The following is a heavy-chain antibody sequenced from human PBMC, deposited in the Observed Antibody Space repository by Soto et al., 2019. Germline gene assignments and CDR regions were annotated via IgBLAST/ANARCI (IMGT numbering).Heavy chain of an antibody. Sequence: ASVKVSCKASGYIFTSYGISWVRQAPGQGLEWMGWISAHNANTNYAQKFQGRVTMTTDTSTSTAYMELSSLRSEDTAVYYYALNGGYRYGYQYHFDYWGQGTLVPVSS. CDR1: GYIFTSYG. CDR3: ALNGGYRYGYQYHFDY. D-gene: IGHD5-18*01. V-gene: IGHV1-18*01. J-gene: IGHJ4*02. CDR2: ISAHNANT.